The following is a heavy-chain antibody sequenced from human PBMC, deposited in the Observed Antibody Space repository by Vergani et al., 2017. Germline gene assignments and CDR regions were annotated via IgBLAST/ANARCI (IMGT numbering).Heavy chain of an antibody. CDR2: NSGST. J-gene: IGHJ5*02. Sequence: QVQLQESGPGLVKPSETLSLTCTVSGGSITSYYWSWIRQPPGKGLEWIGNSGSTTYNPSLKSRVTISVDTCTHRFSLKLTSVTPADTAVYYCARDSNWFDPWGQGTLVTVSS. CDR1: GGSITSYY. V-gene: IGHV4-59*01. CDR3: ARDSNWFDP.